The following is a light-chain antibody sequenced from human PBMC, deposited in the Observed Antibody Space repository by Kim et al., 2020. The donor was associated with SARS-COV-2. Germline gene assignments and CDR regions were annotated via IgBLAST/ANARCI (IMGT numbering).Light chain of an antibody. V-gene: IGKV3-15*01. J-gene: IGKJ1*01. CDR2: GAS. CDR1: QSVLTN. Sequence: VSPGERATLSCRASQSVLTNLAWYQQKPGQAPRLIIYGASTRATGIPASFSGSGSGTEFTLTISSLQSEDFVIYYCQQYYNWPRTFGQGTKVDIK. CDR3: QQYYNWPRT.